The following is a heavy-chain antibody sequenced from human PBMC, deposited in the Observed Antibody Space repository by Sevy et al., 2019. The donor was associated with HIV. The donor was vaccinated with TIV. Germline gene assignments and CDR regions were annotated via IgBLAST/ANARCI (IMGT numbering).Heavy chain of an antibody. D-gene: IGHD2-15*01. J-gene: IGHJ6*02. V-gene: IGHV3-23*01. CDR3: AKGFCSGGSCPRDYYYYGMDV. CDR2: VSVSGRST. Sequence: GGSLRLSCAASEFTFSSYAMNWVRQAPVKGLEWVSSVSVSGRSTDYADSVEGRFTISRDNSKNTLYLQMNSLRADDTAVYYCAKGFCSGGSCPRDYYYYGMDVWGQGTTVTVSS. CDR1: EFTFSSYA.